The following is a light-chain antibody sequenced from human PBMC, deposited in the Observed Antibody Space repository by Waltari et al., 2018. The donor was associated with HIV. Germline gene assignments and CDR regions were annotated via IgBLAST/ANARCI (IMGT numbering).Light chain of an antibody. CDR2: AAS. J-gene: IGKJ2*01. V-gene: IGKV1-6*02. CDR1: QGIGKD. Sequence: AIQMTQSPSSLSASIGDRVTITCRASQGIGKDLSWYQQKPGKAPNLLIYAASILQSGVSSMFSGAGSATDFTLTISNLQPEDFATYFCLHDYIFPYTFGPGTKLEI. CDR3: LHDYIFPYT.